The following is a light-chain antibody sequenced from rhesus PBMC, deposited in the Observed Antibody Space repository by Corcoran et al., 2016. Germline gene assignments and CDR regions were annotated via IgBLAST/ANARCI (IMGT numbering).Light chain of an antibody. V-gene: IGKV1-36*02. CDR1: QGISDY. CDR2: AAS. Sequence: DIQMTQSPSSLSASVGDRVTITCRASQGISDYLSWYQQKPGKAPKRLIYAASSLESGVPSRFSGCGSGTEFTLTIRGLRPEDFAAYYCLQGYSTPYSFGQGTKVEIK. CDR3: LQGYSTPYS. J-gene: IGKJ2*01.